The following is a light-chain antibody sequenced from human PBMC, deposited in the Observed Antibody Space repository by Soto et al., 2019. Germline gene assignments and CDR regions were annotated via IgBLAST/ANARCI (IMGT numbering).Light chain of an antibody. J-gene: IGKJ4*01. CDR3: QQYDILPPT. V-gene: IGKV1-33*01. CDR2: GAS. CDR1: QDITNY. Sequence: DIQMTQSPSSLSASVGDRVTITCQASQDITNYLNWYQQKPGKAPKLLIYGASNLEIGVPSRFSGSGSGADFTFTINSLQPEDIATYYCQQYDILPPTFGGRTKVDNK.